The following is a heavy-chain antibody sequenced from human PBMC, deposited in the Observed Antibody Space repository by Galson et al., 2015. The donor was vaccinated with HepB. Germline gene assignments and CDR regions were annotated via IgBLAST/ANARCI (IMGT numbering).Heavy chain of an antibody. CDR1: GGTFSSYA. CDR3: ARGRGGGATSFGSGFDP. V-gene: IGHV1-69*13. CDR2: IIPIFGTA. D-gene: IGHD1-26*01. J-gene: IGHJ5*02. Sequence: SVKVSCKASGGTFSSYAISWVRQAPGQGLEWMGGIIPIFGTANYAQKFQGRVTITADESTSTAYMELSSLRSEDTAVYYCARGRGGGATSFGSGFDPWGQGTLVTGSP.